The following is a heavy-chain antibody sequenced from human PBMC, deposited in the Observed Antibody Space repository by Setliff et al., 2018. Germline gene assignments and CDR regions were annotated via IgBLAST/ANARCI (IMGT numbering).Heavy chain of an antibody. V-gene: IGHV4-4*08. D-gene: IGHD6-19*01. Sequence: EPLSLTCNVSGDSMNDNHWTWIRQPPGKGLEWIGYIYTSGGTNYNPSLKSRVTISVDMSKNQFSLKLSSVIAADTAVYYCARGVSSVSWTPRYWGRGILVTVSS. CDR3: ARGVSSVSWTPRY. CDR2: IYTSGGT. CDR1: GDSMNDNH. J-gene: IGHJ4*02.